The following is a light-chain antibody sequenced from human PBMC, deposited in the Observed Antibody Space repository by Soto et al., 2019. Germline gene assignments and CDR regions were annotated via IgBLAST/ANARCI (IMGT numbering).Light chain of an antibody. V-gene: IGKV3-15*01. J-gene: IGKJ4*01. CDR1: QSVSSE. CDR2: GAS. CDR3: QQYNSWPFT. Sequence: EIVMTQSPATLSVSPCEGATLSSRASQSVSSELAWYQQKPGQAPRLLIYGASTRATGIPATFSGSGSGTEFTLTISSLQSEDFAGYYCQQYNSWPFTFGGGTKVDIK.